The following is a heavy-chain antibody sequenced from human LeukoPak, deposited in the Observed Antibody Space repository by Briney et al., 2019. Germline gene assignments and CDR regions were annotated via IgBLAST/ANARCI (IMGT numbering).Heavy chain of an antibody. D-gene: IGHD3-22*01. Sequence: ASVKVSCKASGGTFSSYAISWVRQAPGQGLEWMGGIIPIFGTANYAQKFQGRVTITADESTSTAYMELSSLRSDDTAVYYCARESGHDDSTGYYYTWGQGTLVSVSS. V-gene: IGHV1-69*01. CDR3: ARESGHDDSTGYYYT. J-gene: IGHJ5*02. CDR1: GGTFSSYA. CDR2: IIPIFGTA.